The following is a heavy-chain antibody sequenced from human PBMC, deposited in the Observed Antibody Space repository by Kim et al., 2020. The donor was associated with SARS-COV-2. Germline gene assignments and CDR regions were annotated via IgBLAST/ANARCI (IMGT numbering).Heavy chain of an antibody. Sequence: ASVKVSCKASGYTFTDYYIHWVRQAPGQGLEWMGWINSNNGATKYPQTFQGRVTMTRDPSVSTAYLELRGLKYDDRAVYYCARFSTRFYFFDFWGQGTQVTVSS. CDR3: ARFSTRFYFFDF. CDR2: INSNNGAT. D-gene: IGHD2-2*01. J-gene: IGHJ4*02. V-gene: IGHV1-2*02. CDR1: GYTFTDYY.